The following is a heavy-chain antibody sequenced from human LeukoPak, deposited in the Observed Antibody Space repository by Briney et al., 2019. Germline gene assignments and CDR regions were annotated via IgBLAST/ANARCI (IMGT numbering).Heavy chain of an antibody. V-gene: IGHV4-59*01. CDR3: ARASGGYYNNWFDP. CDR1: GGSISSYY. Sequence: SETLSLTCTVSGGSISSYYWSWIRQPLGKGLEWMGYIYYTGSTNYNPSLKSRVTISVDTSKNQFSLKLSSVTAADTAVYYCARASGGYYNNWFDPWGQGTLVTVSS. CDR2: IYYTGST. J-gene: IGHJ5*02. D-gene: IGHD3-22*01.